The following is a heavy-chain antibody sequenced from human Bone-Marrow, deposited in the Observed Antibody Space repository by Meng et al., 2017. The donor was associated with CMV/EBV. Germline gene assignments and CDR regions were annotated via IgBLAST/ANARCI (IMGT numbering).Heavy chain of an antibody. CDR2: IYYSGST. V-gene: IGHV4-39*07. CDR1: GGYISSSSYY. J-gene: IGHJ4*02. D-gene: IGHD4-23*01. CDR3: ARGETRYYFDY. Sequence: SETLSLTCTVSGGYISSSSYYWGWISQPPGKGLEWIGSIYYSGSTYYNPSLKSRVTISVDTSKNQFSLKLSAVTAADTAVYYCARGETRYYFDYWGQGTLVTVSS.